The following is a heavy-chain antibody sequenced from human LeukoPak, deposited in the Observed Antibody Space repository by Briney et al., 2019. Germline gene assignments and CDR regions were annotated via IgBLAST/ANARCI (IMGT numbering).Heavy chain of an antibody. CDR1: GFTFSSYA. V-gene: IGHV3-30-3*01. CDR2: ISYDGSNK. D-gene: IGHD2-21*02. J-gene: IGHJ4*02. Sequence: PGRSLRLSCAASGFTFSSYAMHWVRQAPGKGLEWVAVISYDGSNKYYADSVKGRFTVSRDNAKNSLYVQMNNLRADDTGVYYCASYLTEYCGDYCFTYYFDSWGQGIQVTVSS. CDR3: ASYLTEYCGDYCFTYYFDS.